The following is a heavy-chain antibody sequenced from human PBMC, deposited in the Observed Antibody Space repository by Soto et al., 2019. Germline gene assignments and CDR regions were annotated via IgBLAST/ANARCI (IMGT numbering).Heavy chain of an antibody. D-gene: IGHD1-26*01. CDR2: IIGFVDLT. V-gene: IGHV1-69*08. CDR1: GGTFSSDT. J-gene: IGHJ5*02. CDR3: ARDSGTYYGWFDP. Sequence: QVQLVQSGAEVKKPGSSVKVSCKASGGTFSSDTISWVRQAPGQGLEWMGRIIGFVDLTNYTQKFQGRVTITADKSTSTVYMELSSLRSEDTAVYYCARDSGTYYGWFDPWGQGTQVTVSS.